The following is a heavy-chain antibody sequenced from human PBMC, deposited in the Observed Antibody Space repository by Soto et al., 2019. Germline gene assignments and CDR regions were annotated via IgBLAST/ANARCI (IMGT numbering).Heavy chain of an antibody. CDR1: GYSFTSYW. D-gene: IGHD1-26*01. V-gene: IGHV5-10-1*01. CDR2: IDPSDSYT. CDR3: ARVSWELLSYYYYGMDV. Sequence: GESLKISCKGSGYSFTSYWISWVRQMPGKGLERMGRIDPSDSYTNYSPSFQGHVTISADKSISTAYLQWSSLKASDTAMYYCARVSWELLSYYYYGMDVWGQGTTVTV. J-gene: IGHJ6*02.